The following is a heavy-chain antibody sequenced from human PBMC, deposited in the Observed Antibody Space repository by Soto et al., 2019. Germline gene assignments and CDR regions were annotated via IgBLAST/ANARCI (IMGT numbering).Heavy chain of an antibody. V-gene: IGHV1-2*04. CDR2: INPNSGGT. J-gene: IGHJ4*02. Sequence: QVQLVQSGAEVKKPGASVKVSCKASGYTFTSYYMHWVRQAPGQGLEWMGWINPNSGGTNYAQKFQGWVTMTRDTSISTAYMELSRLRSDDTAVYYCARIMVRGVMILGYWGQGTLVTVSS. CDR3: ARIMVRGVMILGY. D-gene: IGHD3-10*01. CDR1: GYTFTSYY.